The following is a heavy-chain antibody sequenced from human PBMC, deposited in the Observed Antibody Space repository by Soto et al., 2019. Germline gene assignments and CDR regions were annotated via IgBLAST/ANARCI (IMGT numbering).Heavy chain of an antibody. D-gene: IGHD5-12*01. J-gene: IGHJ6*02. CDR3: ACEDIVATRTYGMDV. Sequence: SETLSLTCAVYGGSFSGYYWSWIRQPPGKGLEWIGEINHSGSTNYNPSLKSRVTISVDTSKNQFSLKLSSVTAADTAVYYCACEDIVATRTYGMDVWGQGTKVTVSS. CDR1: GGSFSGYY. CDR2: INHSGST. V-gene: IGHV4-34*01.